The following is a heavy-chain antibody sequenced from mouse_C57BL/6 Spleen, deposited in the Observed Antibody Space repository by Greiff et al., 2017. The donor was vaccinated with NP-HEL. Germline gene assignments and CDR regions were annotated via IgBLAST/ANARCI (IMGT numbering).Heavy chain of an antibody. CDR3: ARNLGSTVVASMDY. Sequence: QVQLKESGPGLVQPSQSLSITCTVSGFSLTSYGVHWVRQSPGKGLEWLGVIWSGGSTDYNAAFISRLSISKDNSKSQVFFKMNSLQADDTAIYYCARNLGSTVVASMDYWGQGTSVTVSS. J-gene: IGHJ4*01. V-gene: IGHV2-2*01. CDR1: GFSLTSYG. D-gene: IGHD1-1*01. CDR2: IWSGGST.